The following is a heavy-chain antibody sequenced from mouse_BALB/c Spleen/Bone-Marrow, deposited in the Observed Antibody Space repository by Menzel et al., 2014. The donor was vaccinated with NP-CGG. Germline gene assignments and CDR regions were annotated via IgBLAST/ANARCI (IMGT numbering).Heavy chain of an antibody. CDR3: ARRGTGVYY. D-gene: IGHD4-1*01. CDR1: GYTFTNYW. J-gene: IGHJ2*01. V-gene: IGHV1-63*02. CDR2: IYPGGGYT. Sequence: QVQLKESGAELVRPGTSVKISCKASGYTFTNYWLGWVKQRPGHGLEWIGDIYPGGGYTNYNEKFKGKATLTADTSSSTADMQLSSLTSEDSAVYFCARRGTGVYYWGQGTTLTVSS.